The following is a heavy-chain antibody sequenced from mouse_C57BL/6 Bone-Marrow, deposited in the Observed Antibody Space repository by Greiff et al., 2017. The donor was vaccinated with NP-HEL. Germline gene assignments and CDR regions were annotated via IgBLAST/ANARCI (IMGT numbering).Heavy chain of an antibody. D-gene: IGHD2-5*01. CDR2: INPSNGGT. CDR3: ARHSNYYAMDY. V-gene: IGHV1-53*01. CDR1: GYTFTSYW. Sequence: QVQLQQPGTELVKPGASVTLSCKASGYTFTSYWMPLVTQRPGQGLEWLGNINPSNGGTNYNETFKSKATLTVDKSSSTAYMQLSSLTSEDSAVYYFARHSNYYAMDYWGQGTSVTVSA. J-gene: IGHJ4*01.